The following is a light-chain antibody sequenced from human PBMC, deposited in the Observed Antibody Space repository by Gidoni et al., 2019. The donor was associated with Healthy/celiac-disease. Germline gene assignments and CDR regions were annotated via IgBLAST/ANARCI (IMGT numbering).Light chain of an antibody. J-gene: IGKJ1*01. CDR2: GAS. Sequence: EFVLTQSPGTLSLSPGVRAPLFCRASQSVSSSYLAWYQQKPGQAPRLLIYGASSRATGIPDRFSGSGSGTDFTLTISRLEPEDFAVYYCQQYGSSPETFGQGTKVEIK. CDR1: QSVSSSY. V-gene: IGKV3-20*01. CDR3: QQYGSSPET.